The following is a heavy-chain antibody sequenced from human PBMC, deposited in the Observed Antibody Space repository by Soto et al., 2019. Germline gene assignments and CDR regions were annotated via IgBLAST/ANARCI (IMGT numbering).Heavy chain of an antibody. CDR1: GGSISSSSYY. Sequence: PSETLSLTCTVSGGSISSSSYYWGWLRQPPGKGLEWIGSIYYSGSTYYNPSLKSRVTISVDTSKNQFSLKLSSVTAADTAVYYCARYVLRYFDPQMIKGWFDPWGQGTLVTVSS. CDR2: IYYSGST. CDR3: ARYVLRYFDPQMIKGWFDP. V-gene: IGHV4-39*01. D-gene: IGHD3-9*01. J-gene: IGHJ5*02.